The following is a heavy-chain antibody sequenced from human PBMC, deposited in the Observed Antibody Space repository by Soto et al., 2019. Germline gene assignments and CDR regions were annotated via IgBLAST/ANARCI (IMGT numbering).Heavy chain of an antibody. V-gene: IGHV3-7*03. CDR3: ARWQSSGWYLDV. CDR1: GLTFNNYW. Sequence: EVQLVESGGGLVQPGGSLRLSCAASGLTFNNYWMSWVRQAPGKGLEWVASINQDGTLKYYVDSVKGRFTISRDNAQNSFFLQMISLGAEDTAVYYCARWQSSGWYLDVWGQGTLLSVSS. J-gene: IGHJ4*02. CDR2: INQDGTLK. D-gene: IGHD6-19*01.